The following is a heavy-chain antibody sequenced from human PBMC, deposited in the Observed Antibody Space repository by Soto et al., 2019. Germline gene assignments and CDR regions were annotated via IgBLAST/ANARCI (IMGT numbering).Heavy chain of an antibody. V-gene: IGHV4-34*01. CDR2: INHSGST. D-gene: IGHD3-3*01. J-gene: IGHJ6*02. CDR1: GGSFSGYY. CDR3: ARGLKRFLDRAPIYYYYGMDV. Sequence: NPSETLSLTCAVHGGSFSGYYWSWIRQPPGKGLEWIGEINHSGSTNYNPSLKSRVTISVDTSKNQFSLKLSSVTAADTAVYYCARGLKRFLDRAPIYYYYGMDVWGQGTTVTVSS.